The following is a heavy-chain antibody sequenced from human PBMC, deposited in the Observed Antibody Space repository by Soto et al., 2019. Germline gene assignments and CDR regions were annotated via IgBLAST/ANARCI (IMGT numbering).Heavy chain of an antibody. CDR3: ARASAYSTPCSFYK. J-gene: IGHJ4*02. Sequence: QVQLVQSGAEVKKPGASVRVSCKASGYTFSRYGISWVRQAPVPGLEWMGWISGFNGNTKETEKFQVRASLTTDTAAKTNHVALTGPKTDGTAVLYCARASAYSTPCSFYKWGPGTQVTVPS. CDR2: ISGFNGNT. V-gene: IGHV1-18*01. D-gene: IGHD6-13*01. CDR1: GYTFSRYG.